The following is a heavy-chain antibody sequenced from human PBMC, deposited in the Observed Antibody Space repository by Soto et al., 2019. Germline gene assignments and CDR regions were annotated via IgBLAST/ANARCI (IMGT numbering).Heavy chain of an antibody. CDR3: ARDPHDYSTNWFDP. D-gene: IGHD4-4*01. V-gene: IGHV1-3*01. Sequence: ASVKVSCKASGYTFTSYAMHWVRQAPGQRLEWMGWINAGNGNTKYSQKFQGRVTITRDTSASTAYMELSSLRSEDTAVYYCARDPHDYSTNWFDPWGQGXLVTVS. CDR2: INAGNGNT. CDR1: GYTFTSYA. J-gene: IGHJ5*02.